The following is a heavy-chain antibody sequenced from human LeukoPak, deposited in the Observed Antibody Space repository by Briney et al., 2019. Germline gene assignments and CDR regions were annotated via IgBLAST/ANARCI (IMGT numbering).Heavy chain of an antibody. D-gene: IGHD3-10*01. Sequence: HTGGSLRLSCSASGFTFSSYWMHWVRHGPGKGLVWVSRINPDGSGTSYADSVKGRFTISRDNAKNTLYLQMNSLRAEDTAVYYCARDSGSGSYSDHWGQGTLVTVSS. J-gene: IGHJ5*02. CDR3: ARDSGSGSYSDH. V-gene: IGHV3-74*01. CDR2: INPDGSGT. CDR1: GFTFSSYW.